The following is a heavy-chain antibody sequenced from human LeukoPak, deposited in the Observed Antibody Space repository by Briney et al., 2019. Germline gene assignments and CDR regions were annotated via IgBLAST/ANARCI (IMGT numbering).Heavy chain of an antibody. CDR3: ARVFNGSGWYWDYYYYYMDV. CDR1: EFSVGSNY. V-gene: IGHV3-66*01. Sequence: GGSLRLSCAASEFSVGSNYMTWVRQAPGKGLEWISLIYSGGSTYYADSVKGRFTISRDNSKNTLYLQMNSLRAEDTAVYYCARVFNGSGWYWDYYYYYMDVWGKGTTVTVSS. CDR2: IYSGGST. J-gene: IGHJ6*03. D-gene: IGHD6-19*01.